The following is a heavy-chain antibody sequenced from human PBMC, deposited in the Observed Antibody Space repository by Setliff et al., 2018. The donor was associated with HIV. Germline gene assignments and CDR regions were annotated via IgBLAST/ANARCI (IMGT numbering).Heavy chain of an antibody. CDR3: ARVFVDTAVLRVLEYYFDS. CDR1: GGSFSDYY. D-gene: IGHD5-18*01. Sequence: PSETLSLTCAVYGGSFSDYYWSWIRQPPGKGLEWIGEINHSGRTIQSPSLGSRVTISIDTSKNQFSLRMRSVTAADTAVYYCARVFVDTAVLRVLEYYFDSWGRGTLVTV. CDR2: INHSGRT. V-gene: IGHV4-34*01. J-gene: IGHJ4*02.